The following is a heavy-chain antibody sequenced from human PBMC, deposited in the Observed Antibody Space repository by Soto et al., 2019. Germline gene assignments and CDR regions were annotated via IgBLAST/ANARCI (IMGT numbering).Heavy chain of an antibody. Sequence: QVPLVQSGAEVKKPGSSVKVSCKASGGTFSSDAISWVRQAPGQGLEWMGGIVPISDTTNYAQKFQGRVTMTADESTSTAYMELSRLRSEDTAVYDCARSHGSSTCLEIYYYCCCGMDVWGQGTTVTVSS. J-gene: IGHJ6*02. CDR2: IVPISDTT. CDR1: GGTFSSDA. CDR3: ARSHGSSTCLEIYYYCCCGMDV. D-gene: IGHD2-2*01. V-gene: IGHV1-69*01.